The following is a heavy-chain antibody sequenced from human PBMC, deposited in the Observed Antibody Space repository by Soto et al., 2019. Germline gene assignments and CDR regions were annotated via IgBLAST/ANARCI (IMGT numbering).Heavy chain of an antibody. V-gene: IGHV4-59*08. Sequence: QVQLQESGPGLVKPSETLSLTCTVSGGSISSYYWSWIRQPPGKGLEWIGYIYYSGSTNYNPSLKGRVTISVDTSKNQFSLKLSSVTAADTAVYYCARQVGSILPDFDYWGQGTLVTVSS. D-gene: IGHD3-10*01. J-gene: IGHJ4*02. CDR1: GGSISSYY. CDR3: ARQVGSILPDFDY. CDR2: IYYSGST.